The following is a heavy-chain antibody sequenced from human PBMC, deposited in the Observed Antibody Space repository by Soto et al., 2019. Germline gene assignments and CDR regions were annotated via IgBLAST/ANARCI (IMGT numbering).Heavy chain of an antibody. CDR3: AKDRNIVLVPAAQPLSY. V-gene: IGHV3-7*01. CDR1: GFTFSSDW. CDR2: IKEDGSEK. Sequence: GGSLRLSCAASGFTFSSDWMSWVRQAPGKGLEWVANIKEDGSEKYYVDSVKGRFTISRDNAKNSLYLQMNSLRAEDTAVYYCAKDRNIVLVPAAQPLSYWGQRTLVTVSS. D-gene: IGHD2-2*01. J-gene: IGHJ4*02.